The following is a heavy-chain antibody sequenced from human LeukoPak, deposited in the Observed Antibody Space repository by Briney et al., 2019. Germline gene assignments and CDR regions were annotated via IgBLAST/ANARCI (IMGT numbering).Heavy chain of an antibody. V-gene: IGHV4-39*07. D-gene: IGHD6-13*01. Sequence: PSETLSLTCTVSGGSISSSSYYWGWIRQPPGKGLEWIGSIYYSGSTYYNPSLKSRVTISVDTSKNQFSLKLSSVTAADTAVYYCARDSVIAAANDYWGQGTLVTVSS. CDR3: ARDSVIAAANDY. CDR2: IYYSGST. J-gene: IGHJ4*02. CDR1: GGSISSSSYY.